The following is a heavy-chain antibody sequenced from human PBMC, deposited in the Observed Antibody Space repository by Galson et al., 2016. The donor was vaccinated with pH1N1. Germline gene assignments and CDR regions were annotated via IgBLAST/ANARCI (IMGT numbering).Heavy chain of an antibody. J-gene: IGHJ4*02. CDR2: ISGYNGNT. CDR3: ARDPRGQYTSAWYVEQPFDY. CDR1: GYTFRDFG. Sequence: SVKVSCKASGYTFRDFGFSWLRQAPGQGLEWVGWISGYNGNTNYAQNLQGGVTMTTDTSTSTAYMELRSLTSDDTAVYYCARDPRGQYTSAWYVEQPFDYWGQGTLVTVAS. D-gene: IGHD6-19*01. V-gene: IGHV1-18*01.